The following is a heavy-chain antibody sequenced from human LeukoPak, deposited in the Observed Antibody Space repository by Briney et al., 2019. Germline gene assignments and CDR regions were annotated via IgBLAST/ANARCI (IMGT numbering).Heavy chain of an antibody. CDR2: ISAYNGNT. Sequence: ASVKVSCKASGYTFTSYGICWVRQAPGQGLEWMGWISAYNGNTNYAQKLQGRVTMTTDTSTSTAYMELRSLRSDDTAVSYCARGIVATWSDDFDYWGQGTLVTVSS. CDR1: GYTFTSYG. J-gene: IGHJ4*02. D-gene: IGHD5-12*01. V-gene: IGHV1-18*01. CDR3: ARGIVATWSDDFDY.